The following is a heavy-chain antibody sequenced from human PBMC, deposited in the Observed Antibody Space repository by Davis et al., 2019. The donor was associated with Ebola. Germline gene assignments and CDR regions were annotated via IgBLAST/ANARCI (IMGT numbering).Heavy chain of an antibody. CDR2: ISYDGSNK. D-gene: IGHD5-18*01. CDR1: GFTFSSYA. CDR3: ARDGIYDTAIPYYYGMDV. V-gene: IGHV3-30-3*01. Sequence: GGSLRLSCAASGFTFSSYAMHWVRQAPGKGLEWVAVISYDGSNKYYADSVKGRFTISRDNSKNTLYLQMNSLRAEDTAVYYCARDGIYDTAIPYYYGMDVWGQGTTVTVSS. J-gene: IGHJ6*02.